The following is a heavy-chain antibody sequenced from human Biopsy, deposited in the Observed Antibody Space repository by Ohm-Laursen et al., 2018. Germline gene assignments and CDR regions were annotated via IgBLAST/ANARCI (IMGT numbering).Heavy chain of an antibody. J-gene: IGHJ1*01. Sequence: TLSLTCTVSGGSFTGHYWTWIRQPPGKGLEWIGHISRTGYTSYKSSLKSRVTISLDTSRKHFSLRLTSLAAADTAVYYCARGSNEYGGLYFPHWGQGTLVTVSS. CDR2: ISRTGYT. CDR1: GGSFTGHY. V-gene: IGHV4-59*11. CDR3: ARGSNEYGGLYFPH. D-gene: IGHD4-23*01.